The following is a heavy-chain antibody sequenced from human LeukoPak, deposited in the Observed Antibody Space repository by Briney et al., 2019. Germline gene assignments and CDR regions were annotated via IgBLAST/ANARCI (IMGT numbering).Heavy chain of an antibody. J-gene: IGHJ4*02. V-gene: IGHV1-69*04. D-gene: IGHD2-2*01. Sequence: ASVNVSCKASGGTFSSYAISWVRQAPGQGLEWMGRIIPILGIANYAQKFQGRVTITADESTSTAYMELSSLRSEDTAVYYCARDRAYCSSTSCYEDWGQGTLVTVSS. CDR3: ARDRAYCSSTSCYED. CDR2: IIPILGIA. CDR1: GGTFSSYA.